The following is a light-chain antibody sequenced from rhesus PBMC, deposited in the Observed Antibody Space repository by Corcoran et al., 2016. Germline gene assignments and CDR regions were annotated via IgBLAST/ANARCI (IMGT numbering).Light chain of an antibody. Sequence: DIQMTQSPSSLSASVGDRVTITCRDSQGISNWLAWYQQKPGKAPKLQIYRASNVETGVPSRFSGSGCGTDFTLTISNLQPEDFATYYCQQHDNSPLTFGPGTKLDIK. CDR2: RAS. J-gene: IGKJ3*01. V-gene: IGKV1-69*01. CDR1: QGISNW. CDR3: QQHDNSPLT.